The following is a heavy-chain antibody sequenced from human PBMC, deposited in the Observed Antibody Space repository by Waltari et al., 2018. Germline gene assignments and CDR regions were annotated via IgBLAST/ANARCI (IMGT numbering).Heavy chain of an antibody. CDR1: GYALNGGFS. V-gene: IGHV4-38-2*01. CDR3: TRQTLGYCTSAACRRLEA. Sequence: QVQLQESGPRLLKPSEPLSLTGDVSGYALNGGFSLGWFRQAPEKGLEWIATIYHDGTTFYNPSLTSRVTTSMDTSKNQISLKLKSVTAADTAVYYCTRQTLGYCTSAACRRLEAWGQGTLVTVSS. J-gene: IGHJ5*02. CDR2: IYHDGTT. D-gene: IGHD2-8*02.